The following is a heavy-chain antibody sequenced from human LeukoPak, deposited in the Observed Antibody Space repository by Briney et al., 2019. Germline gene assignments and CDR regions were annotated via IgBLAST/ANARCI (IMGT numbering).Heavy chain of an antibody. D-gene: IGHD1-26*01. Sequence: SLRLSCAASGFTFSSYAMHWVRQAPGEGLEWVAVISYDGSNKYYADSVKGRFTISRDNSKNTLYLQMNSLRAEDTAVYYCAREGGGSYYFDYWGQGTLVTVSS. CDR1: GFTFSSYA. J-gene: IGHJ4*02. V-gene: IGHV3-30-3*01. CDR3: AREGGGSYYFDY. CDR2: ISYDGSNK.